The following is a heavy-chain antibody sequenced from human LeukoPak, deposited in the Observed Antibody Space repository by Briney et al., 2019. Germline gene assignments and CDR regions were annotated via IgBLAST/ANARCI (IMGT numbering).Heavy chain of an antibody. CDR2: IRSKAYGGTT. V-gene: IGHV3-49*04. D-gene: IGHD5-24*01. Sequence: GGSLRLSCTASGFTFGDYAMSWVRQAPGKGLEWVGFIRSKAYGGTTEYAASVKGRFTISRDDSKSIAYLQMNSLKTEDTAVYYCTRVYNEDGYNPYYFDYWGQGTVVTASS. J-gene: IGHJ4*02. CDR1: GFTFGDYA. CDR3: TRVYNEDGYNPYYFDY.